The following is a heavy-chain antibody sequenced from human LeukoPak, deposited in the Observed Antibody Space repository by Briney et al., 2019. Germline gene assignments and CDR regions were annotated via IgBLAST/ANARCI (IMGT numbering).Heavy chain of an antibody. CDR1: GGSISSYY. V-gene: IGHV4-59*12. D-gene: IGHD2-15*01. CDR2: IYYSGNT. CDR3: ARDKEGYCSGGSCYGVLY. Sequence: SETLSLTCTVSGGSISSYYWSWIRQPPGKGLEWIGYIYYSGNTNYNPSLKSRVTISLDTSKNQFSLKLSSVTAADTAVYYCARDKEGYCSGGSCYGVLYWGQGTLVTVSS. J-gene: IGHJ4*02.